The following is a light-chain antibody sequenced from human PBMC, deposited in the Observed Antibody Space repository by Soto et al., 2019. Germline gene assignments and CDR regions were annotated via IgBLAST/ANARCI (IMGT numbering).Light chain of an antibody. V-gene: IGLV8-61*01. CDR1: SGSVSTSYY. Sequence: QAVVTQEPSVSVSPGGTVTLTCGFISGSVSTSYYTYWYQQTPAQAPRTLIYSTNTRSSGVPVRFSGSILGNKASLTITGAQADDESDYYCVLYMGGGIWVFGGGTKLPVL. J-gene: IGLJ3*02. CDR2: STN. CDR3: VLYMGGGIWV.